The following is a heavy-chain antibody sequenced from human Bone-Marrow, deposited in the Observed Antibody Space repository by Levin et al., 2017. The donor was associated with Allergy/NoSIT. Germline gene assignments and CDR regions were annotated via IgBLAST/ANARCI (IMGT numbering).Heavy chain of an antibody. Sequence: GGSLRLSCAASGFTFSSYAMSWVRQAPGKGLEWVALISTDGGNTHYADSVKGRFTISRDNSKNVLYLQMSSLRPEDTAVYYCARGAWIELWEFFDYWGQGTRATVSS. D-gene: IGHD5-18*01. CDR2: ISTDGGNT. V-gene: IGHV3-30*04. CDR3: ARGAWIELWEFFDY. CDR1: GFTFSSYA. J-gene: IGHJ4*02.